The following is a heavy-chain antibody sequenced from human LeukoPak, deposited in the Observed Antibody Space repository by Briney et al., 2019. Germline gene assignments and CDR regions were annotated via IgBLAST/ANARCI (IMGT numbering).Heavy chain of an antibody. Sequence: GASVKVSCKASGGTFSSYAISCVRQAPGQGLEWMGGIIPIFGTANYAQKFQGRVTITTDESTSTAYMELSSLRSEDTAVYYCARANWNIVVVPAAISPLWFDPWGQGTLVTVSS. CDR2: IIPIFGTA. V-gene: IGHV1-69*05. CDR1: GGTFSSYA. D-gene: IGHD2-2*02. CDR3: ARANWNIVVVPAAISPLWFDP. J-gene: IGHJ5*02.